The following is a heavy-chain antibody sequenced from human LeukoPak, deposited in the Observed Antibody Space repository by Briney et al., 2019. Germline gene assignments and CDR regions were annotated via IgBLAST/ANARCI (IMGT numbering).Heavy chain of an antibody. J-gene: IGHJ4*02. CDR2: IYPGDSDT. CDR3: ARAYYYDSGGYYADY. V-gene: IGHV5-51*01. Sequence: GESLKISCKGSGYSFTSYWIGWVRQMPGKGLEWMGIIYPGDSDTRYSPSFQGQVTIAADKSISTAYLQWSSLEASDTAMYYCARAYYYDSGGYYADYWGLGTLVTVSS. CDR1: GYSFTSYW. D-gene: IGHD3-10*01.